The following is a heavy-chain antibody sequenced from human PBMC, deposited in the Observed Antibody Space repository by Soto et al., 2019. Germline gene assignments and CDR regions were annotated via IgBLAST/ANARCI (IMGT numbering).Heavy chain of an antibody. Sequence: SETLSLTCAVYGGSFSGYYWSWIRQPPGKGLEWIGEINHSGSTNYNPSLKSRVTISVDTSKNQFSLKLSSVTAADTAVYYCARQGDVDTAMVILFDYRAQRTPVTVSS. CDR1: GGSFSGYY. V-gene: IGHV4-34*01. D-gene: IGHD5-18*01. J-gene: IGHJ4*02. CDR2: INHSGST. CDR3: ARQGDVDTAMVILFDY.